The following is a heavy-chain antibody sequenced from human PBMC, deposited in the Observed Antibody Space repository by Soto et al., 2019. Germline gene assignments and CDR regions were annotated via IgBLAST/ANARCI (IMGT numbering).Heavy chain of an antibody. V-gene: IGHV4-30-2*01. CDR3: ARVPVTIGYGMDV. J-gene: IGHJ6*02. CDR2: IYHSGST. Sequence: QLQLQESGSGLVKPSQTLSLTCAVSGGSISSDNCSWSWIRQPPGKGLEWIGYIYHSGSTDYNPSLKRRASISVDKSRHQFSLKLSSVAAADTAVYFCARVPVTIGYGMDVWGQGTTVTVSS. CDR1: GGSISSDNCS. D-gene: IGHD4-17*01.